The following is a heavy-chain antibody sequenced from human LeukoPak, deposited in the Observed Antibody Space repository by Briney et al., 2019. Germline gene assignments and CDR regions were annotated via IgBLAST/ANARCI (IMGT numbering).Heavy chain of an antibody. CDR1: GGSISCCSYY. J-gene: IGHJ3*02. V-gene: IGHV4-39*01. CDR2: NYYSGST. D-gene: IGHD2-2*01. CDR3: ARHQQRQAFDI. Sequence: PSETLSLTCTVCGGSISCCSYYWGWIRQPPGKGLEWIGSNYYSGSTYYNPSLKSRVTISVDTSKNQFSLKLSSVTAADTAVYYCARHQQRQAFDIWGQGTMVTVSP.